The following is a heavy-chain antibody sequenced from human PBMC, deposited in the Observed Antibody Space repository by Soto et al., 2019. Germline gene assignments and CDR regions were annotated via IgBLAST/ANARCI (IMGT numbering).Heavy chain of an antibody. Sequence: HVQLVQSGGELKKPGASVKVSCNTSGYTFNTYFIIWVRQAPGQGLEWMGWISPYNGNTKYGEKFQGRVTMTTDTFTRTAYMELRNLRFDDTAVYYCARDTSNSFDYWGQGTLVTVSS. D-gene: IGHD2-2*01. J-gene: IGHJ4*02. V-gene: IGHV1-18*01. CDR2: ISPYNGNT. CDR3: ARDTSNSFDY. CDR1: GYTFNTYF.